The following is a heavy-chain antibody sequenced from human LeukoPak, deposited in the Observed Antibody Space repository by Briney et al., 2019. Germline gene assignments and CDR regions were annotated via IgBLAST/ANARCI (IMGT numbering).Heavy chain of an antibody. CDR1: EFTVSSNY. Sequence: GSLRLSCAASEFTVSSNYMSWVRQAPGRGLEWIGYIYYSGSTNYNPSPKSRISISVDMSKNQFSLKLSSVTAADTAVYYCARLHSTFDIWGQGTMVTVSS. CDR3: ARLHSTFDI. D-gene: IGHD2-21*01. J-gene: IGHJ3*02. V-gene: IGHV4-59*02. CDR2: IYYSGST.